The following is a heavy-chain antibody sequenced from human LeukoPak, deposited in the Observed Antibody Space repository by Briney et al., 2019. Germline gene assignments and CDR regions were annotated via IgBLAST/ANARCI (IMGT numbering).Heavy chain of an antibody. CDR2: IYYSGST. CDR1: GGSISSSSYY. V-gene: IGHV4-39*07. Sequence: SETLSLTCTVSGGSISSSSYYWGWIRQPPGKGLEWIGSIYYSGSTYYNPSLKSRVTISVDTSKNQFSLKLSSVTAADTAVYYCARVGGYSSRFDYWGQGTLVTVSS. CDR3: ARVGGYSSRFDY. D-gene: IGHD5-18*01. J-gene: IGHJ4*02.